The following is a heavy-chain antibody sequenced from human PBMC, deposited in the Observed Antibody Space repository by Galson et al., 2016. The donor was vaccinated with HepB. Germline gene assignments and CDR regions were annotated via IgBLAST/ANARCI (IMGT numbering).Heavy chain of an antibody. J-gene: IGHJ4*02. CDR2: FDPEDGDT. CDR1: GYTLSELS. CDR3: ASLSGWYGK. V-gene: IGHV1-24*01. Sequence: SVKVSCKVSGYTLSELSLHWVRQAPGKGLEWMGGFDPEDGDTIYAQKFQGRITMTEDTSTDTAYMELSSLRCEDTAVYFCASLSGWYGKWGQGTLITVSS. D-gene: IGHD6-19*01.